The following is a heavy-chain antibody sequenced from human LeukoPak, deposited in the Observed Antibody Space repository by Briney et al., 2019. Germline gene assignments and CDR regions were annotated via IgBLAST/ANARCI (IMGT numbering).Heavy chain of an antibody. CDR1: GGSVSNSDYY. Sequence: PSETLSLTCTVSGGSVSNSDYYWSWIRQPPGKGLEWIGYIYYSGNTNYNPSLKSRVTISIDTSKNQFSLKLSSVTAADTAVYYCARQRITAAGNLDYWGQGTLVTVSS. D-gene: IGHD6-13*01. V-gene: IGHV4-61*08. CDR2: IYYSGNT. J-gene: IGHJ4*02. CDR3: ARQRITAAGNLDY.